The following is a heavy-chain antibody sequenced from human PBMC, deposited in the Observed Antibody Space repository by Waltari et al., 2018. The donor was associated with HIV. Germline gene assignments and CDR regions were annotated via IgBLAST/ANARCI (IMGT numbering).Heavy chain of an antibody. J-gene: IGHJ2*01. CDR2: INHSGST. Sequence: QVQLQQWGAGLLKPSETLSLTCAVYGGSFSGYYWSWIRQPPGKGLEWIGEINHSGSTNYNPSLKSRVTISVDTSKNQFSLKLSSVTAADTAVYYCARLPRLITMVQDGYFDLWGRGTLVTVSS. V-gene: IGHV4-34*01. CDR1: GGSFSGYY. D-gene: IGHD3-10*01. CDR3: ARLPRLITMVQDGYFDL.